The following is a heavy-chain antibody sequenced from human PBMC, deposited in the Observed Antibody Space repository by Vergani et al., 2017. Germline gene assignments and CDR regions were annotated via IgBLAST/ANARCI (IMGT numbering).Heavy chain of an antibody. D-gene: IGHD3-3*01. CDR1: GFIFSDYN. Sequence: EVQVVQSGGGLVKPGGSLRLSCETSGFIFSDYNLNWVRQAPGSGLEWVASISGRSSYVNYAVSVKGRFTISRDNAKNSLFLQMNSLRAEDTAVYYCVREETFYDSVSDYLAGYFDHWGQGTTVTVSS. CDR3: VREETFYDSVSDYLAGYFDH. V-gene: IGHV3-21*02. CDR2: ISGRSSYV. J-gene: IGHJ6*02.